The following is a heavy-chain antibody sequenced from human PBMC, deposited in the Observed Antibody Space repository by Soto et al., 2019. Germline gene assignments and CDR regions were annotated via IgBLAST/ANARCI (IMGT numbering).Heavy chain of an antibody. D-gene: IGHD3-22*01. J-gene: IGHJ6*02. CDR3: AKDRSSGYLPPNYYYGMAV. V-gene: IGHV3-30*18. Sequence: GGSLRLSCAASGFTFSSYGMHWVRQAPGKGLEWVAVISYDGSNKYYADSVKGRFTISRDNSKNTLYLQMNSLRAEDTAVYYCAKDRSSGYLPPNYYYGMAVWGQGTTVTVSS. CDR2: ISYDGSNK. CDR1: GFTFSSYG.